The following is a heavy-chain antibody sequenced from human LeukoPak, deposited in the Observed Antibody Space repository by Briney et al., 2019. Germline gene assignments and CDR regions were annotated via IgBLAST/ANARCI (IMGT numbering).Heavy chain of an antibody. Sequence: GGSLRLSCVASGFTLSSYNMKWIRQAPGKGLEWIAYISTSGSTKYYADSVKGRFTISRDNAKKSLYLQMSILRAEDTAVYYCARYYDGAGQDDCFDYWGQGTLVTVSS. D-gene: IGHD3-22*01. CDR2: ISTSGSTK. CDR3: ARYYDGAGQDDCFDY. CDR1: GFTLSSYN. J-gene: IGHJ4*02. V-gene: IGHV3-48*04.